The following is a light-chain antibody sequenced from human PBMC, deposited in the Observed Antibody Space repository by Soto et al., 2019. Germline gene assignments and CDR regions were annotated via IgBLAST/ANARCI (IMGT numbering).Light chain of an antibody. J-gene: IGLJ2*01. CDR2: EVS. CDR3: SSYTSSSVL. V-gene: IGLV2-14*01. CDR1: SSDVGTYNY. Sequence: QSALTQPASVSGSPGQSITISCTGTSSDVGTYNYVSWYQQHPGKAPKLIIYEVSNRPSGVSNSFSGSKSGNTASLTISGLQAEDEADYYCSSYTSSSVLFGGGTKLTVL.